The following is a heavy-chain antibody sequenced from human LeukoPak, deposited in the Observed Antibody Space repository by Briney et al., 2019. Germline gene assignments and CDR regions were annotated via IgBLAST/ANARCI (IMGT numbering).Heavy chain of an antibody. CDR3: AKDLASSGWHRGDYYYGMDV. D-gene: IGHD6-19*01. CDR2: ISGSGGST. V-gene: IGHV3-23*01. Sequence: GGSLRLSCAASRFTFSTYAMSWVRQAPRKGLEWVSAISGSGGSTYYADSVKGRFTISRDNSKNTLYLQMNSLRAEDTAVYYCAKDLASSGWHRGDYYYGMDVWGQGTTVTVSS. CDR1: RFTFSTYA. J-gene: IGHJ6*02.